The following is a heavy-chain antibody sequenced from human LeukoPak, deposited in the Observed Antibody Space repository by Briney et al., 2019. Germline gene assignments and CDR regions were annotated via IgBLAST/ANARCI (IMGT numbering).Heavy chain of an antibody. V-gene: IGHV1-18*01. Sequence: ASVKVSCMASGYTFTSYGISWGRQAPAQGQGRVGWINLYNRQTNYEQRLQGRITITIDTSTSTASMELTSLRSADTAASYSARVWDYRPRGRCDDWGQGTRVTVSS. CDR1: GYTFTSYG. J-gene: IGHJ4*02. CDR3: ARVWDYRPRGRCDD. D-gene: IGHD3/OR15-3a*01. CDR2: INLYNRQT.